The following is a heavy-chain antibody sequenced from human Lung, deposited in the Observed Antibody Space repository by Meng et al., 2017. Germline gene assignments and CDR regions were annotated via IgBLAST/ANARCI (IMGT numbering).Heavy chain of an antibody. J-gene: IGHJ2*01. CDR1: GGSISSSNYY. V-gene: IGHV4-30-4*01. CDR3: ARGQKGYFDL. Sequence: QVQMLGPGTGLVKPSQTLSFNCTGSGGSISSSNYYWSWIRQPQGKGLEWSGNIYNSGSTYYNPSLKSRITVSVDTSKNQFSLKLSSVTAADTAVYYCARGQKGYFDLWGRGTLVTVSS. CDR2: IYNSGST.